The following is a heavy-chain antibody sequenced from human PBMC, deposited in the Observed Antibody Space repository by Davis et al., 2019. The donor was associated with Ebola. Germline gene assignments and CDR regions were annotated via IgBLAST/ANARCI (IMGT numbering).Heavy chain of an antibody. CDR1: GYSFTTYW. CDR3: ARQGSGSSLDY. V-gene: IGHV5-51*01. J-gene: IGHJ4*02. Sequence: GESLKISCKGSGYSFTTYWIAWVRQTPAKGLEWMGIIYPGDSDTRYSPSLEGQVTISVDRSSSTAYLQWSSLKASDSAMYYCARQGSGSSLDYWGQGSLVTVSS. D-gene: IGHD6-6*01. CDR2: IYPGDSDT.